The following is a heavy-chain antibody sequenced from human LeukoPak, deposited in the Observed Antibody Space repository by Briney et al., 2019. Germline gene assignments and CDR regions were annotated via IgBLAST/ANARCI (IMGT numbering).Heavy chain of an antibody. D-gene: IGHD2-2*01. CDR1: GYTFTIYS. J-gene: IGHJ6*02. CDR3: ARERLGYCSSTSCYLWGNYYYYGMDV. CDR2: ISGYSGHT. Sequence: ASVKVSCKASGYTFTIYSMSWVRQAPGQGLEWMGWISGYSGHTNYAQKLQGRVTMTTDTSTSTAYMELRSLRSDDTAVYYCARERLGYCSSTSCYLWGNYYYYGMDVWGQGTTVTVSS. V-gene: IGHV1-18*01.